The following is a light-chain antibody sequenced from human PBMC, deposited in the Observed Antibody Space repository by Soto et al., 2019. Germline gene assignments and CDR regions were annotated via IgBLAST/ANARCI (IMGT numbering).Light chain of an antibody. V-gene: IGLV4-69*01. J-gene: IGLJ3*02. CDR2: LNSDGSH. CDR1: SGHSSYA. CDR3: QTCGTGIPWV. Sequence: QLVLTQSPSASASLGASVKLTCTLSSGHSSYAIAWHQQQPEKGPRYLMKLNSDGSHSKGDGIPDRFSGSSSGAERYLTISILQSEDEADYYCQTCGTGIPWVFGGGTKVTVL.